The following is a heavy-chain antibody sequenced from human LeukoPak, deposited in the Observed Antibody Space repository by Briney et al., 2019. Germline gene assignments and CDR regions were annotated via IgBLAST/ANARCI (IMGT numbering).Heavy chain of an antibody. CDR3: ATRDFGSDAFDI. V-gene: IGHV5-51*01. Sequence: GESLHIYCQGSGYSFTTFWIRWVRHMTGKGREWMGIIYPGDSDTIYSPSFQGQVTISADKSISTAYRQWSSLKASDTAMYYCATRDFGSDAFDIWGQGTMVTVSS. CDR2: IYPGDSDT. J-gene: IGHJ3*02. D-gene: IGHD3-16*01. CDR1: GYSFTTFW.